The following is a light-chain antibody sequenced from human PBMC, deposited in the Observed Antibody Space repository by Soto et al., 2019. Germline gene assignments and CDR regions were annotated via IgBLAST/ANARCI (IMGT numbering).Light chain of an antibody. J-gene: IGKJ5*01. V-gene: IGKV1D-13*01. Sequence: IKLNKAPSSLSASVGYRITITCLASQGISSALAWFQQKPGKPPQLLIYDASSLESGVPSRFSGSGSGTDFTLTISSLQPEDFATYSCQQFNNYPTTFGQGTRLEIK. CDR1: QGISSA. CDR3: QQFNNYPTT. CDR2: DAS.